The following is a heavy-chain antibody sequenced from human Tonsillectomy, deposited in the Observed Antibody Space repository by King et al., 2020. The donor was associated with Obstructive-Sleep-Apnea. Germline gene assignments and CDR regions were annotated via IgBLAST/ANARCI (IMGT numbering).Heavy chain of an antibody. CDR3: ASSLIVLMVYALDY. J-gene: IGHJ4*02. V-gene: IGHV4-34*01. CDR1: GGSFSGYY. Sequence: VQLPQWGAGLLKPSETLSLTCAVYGGSFSGYYWSWIRQPPGKGLEWIGEINHSGSTNYNPSLKSRVTISVDTSKNQFSLKLSSVTAADTAVYYCASSLIVLMVYALDYWGQGTLVTVSS. CDR2: INHSGST. D-gene: IGHD2-8*01.